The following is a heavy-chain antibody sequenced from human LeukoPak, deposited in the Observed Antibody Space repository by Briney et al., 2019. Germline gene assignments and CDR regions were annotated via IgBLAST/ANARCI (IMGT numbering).Heavy chain of an antibody. CDR1: GGSLSGNF. CDR2: ISHSGST. CDR3: ARGHTLGGYYKQKYYYYGMDV. Sequence: SETLSLTCAVYGGSLSGNFWSWIRQPPGKGLEWIGEISHSGSTNYSPTLKSRLTISVDTSKDQFSLRLSSVTAADTAVYYCARGHTLGGYYKQKYYYYGMDVWGQGTTVTVSS. D-gene: IGHD3-9*01. V-gene: IGHV4-34*01. J-gene: IGHJ6*02.